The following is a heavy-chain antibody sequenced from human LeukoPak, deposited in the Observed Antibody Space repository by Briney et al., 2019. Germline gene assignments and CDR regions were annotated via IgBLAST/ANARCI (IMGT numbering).Heavy chain of an antibody. CDR3: AKDDYYDTSGYRD. D-gene: IGHD3-22*01. V-gene: IGHV3-15*01. CDR2: IKSKTDGGTT. CDR1: GFTFSNAW. J-gene: IGHJ4*02. Sequence: GGSLRLSCAASGFTFSNAWMSWVRQAPGKGLEWVGRIKSKTDGGTTDYAAPAKGRFTISRDDSKNTLYLQMNSLRAEDTAVYYCAKDDYYDTSGYRDWGQGTLVTVSS.